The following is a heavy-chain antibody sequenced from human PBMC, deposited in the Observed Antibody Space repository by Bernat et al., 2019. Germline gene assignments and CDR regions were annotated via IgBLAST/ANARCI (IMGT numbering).Heavy chain of an antibody. CDR2: IYPGDSET. V-gene: IGHV5-51*01. J-gene: IGHJ4*02. CDR3: VRQGDWDRDY. Sequence: EVQLVQSGAEVKKPGESLKISCQGSGYNFNNQWIGWVRQMPGKGLEWMGIIYPGDSETRYSPSFQGQVTFSADKSISTAYLQWRSLKASDTAMYYCVRQGDWDRDYWGQGTLVTVSS. D-gene: IGHD3/OR15-3a*01. CDR1: GYNFNNQW.